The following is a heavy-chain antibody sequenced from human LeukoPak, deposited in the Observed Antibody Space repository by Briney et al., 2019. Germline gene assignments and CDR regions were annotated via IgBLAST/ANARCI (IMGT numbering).Heavy chain of an antibody. Sequence: SETLSLTCTVSGGSISSYYWSWIRQPPGKGLGWIGYIYYSGSTNYNPSLKSRVTISVDTSKNQFSLKLSSVTAADTAVYYCARVDTAMGYYYYYYMDVWGKGTTVTVSS. CDR1: GGSISSYY. CDR2: IYYSGST. CDR3: ARVDTAMGYYYYYYMDV. D-gene: IGHD5-18*01. J-gene: IGHJ6*03. V-gene: IGHV4-59*01.